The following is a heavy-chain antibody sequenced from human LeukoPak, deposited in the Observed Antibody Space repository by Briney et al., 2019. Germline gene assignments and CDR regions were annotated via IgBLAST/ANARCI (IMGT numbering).Heavy chain of an antibody. Sequence: GGSLRLSCETSGFTFSSYGMHWVRQAPGKGLEYVAAVSRNGGRTYYANSVKGRFSISRGNSRNTLYLQMGSLRAEDTAVYYCARDLRSGAYYYFYMDVWGNGTTVIVSS. D-gene: IGHD3-3*01. J-gene: IGHJ6*03. V-gene: IGHV3-64*01. CDR3: ARDLRSGAYYYFYMDV. CDR1: GFTFSSYG. CDR2: VSRNGGRT.